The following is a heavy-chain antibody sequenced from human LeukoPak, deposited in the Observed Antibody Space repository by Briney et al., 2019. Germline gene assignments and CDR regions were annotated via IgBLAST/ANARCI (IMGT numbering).Heavy chain of an antibody. V-gene: IGHV3-53*01. CDR1: GFIVSGDF. J-gene: IGHJ4*02. CDR2: IYSDGST. D-gene: IGHD2-2*01. CDR3: ARVEPTAITYFDY. Sequence: GGSLRLSCAASGFIVSGDFMSWVRQAPGKGLEWVSVIYSDGSTYYADSVKGRFTISRDNSKNTLDLQMTGLRAEDTAVYYCARVEPTAITYFDYWGQGALVTVSS.